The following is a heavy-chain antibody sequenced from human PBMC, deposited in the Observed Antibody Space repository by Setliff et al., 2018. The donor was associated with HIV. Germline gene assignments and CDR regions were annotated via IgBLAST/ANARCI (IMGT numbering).Heavy chain of an antibody. J-gene: IGHJ4*02. Sequence: SETLSLTCIVSGATITSSRWWSWVRQAPGKRPEWLGEIYHTGSTNYNPSLKSRVTISVDTSTNQFSLRVKSMTTADTAVYYCVIRRNFDWMMKSGPFDFWGRGTLVTVSS. CDR2: IYHTGST. CDR1: GATITSSRW. D-gene: IGHD3-9*01. V-gene: IGHV4-4*02. CDR3: VIRRNFDWMMKSGPFDF.